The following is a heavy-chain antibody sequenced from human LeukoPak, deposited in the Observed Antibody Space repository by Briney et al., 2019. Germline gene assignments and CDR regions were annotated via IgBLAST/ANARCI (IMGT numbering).Heavy chain of an antibody. CDR2: ILGGGGT. J-gene: IGHJ4*02. CDR1: GFTFSSYA. V-gene: IGHV3-66*01. Sequence: GGSLRLSCAASGFTFSSYAMSWVRQAPGKGLEWVSVILGGGGTYYADSVKGRFTISRDNSKNTLYLQMNSLGAEDTAVYYCARGLVLTYYYFESWGQGTLVTVSS. D-gene: IGHD2-8*02. CDR3: ARGLVLTYYYFES.